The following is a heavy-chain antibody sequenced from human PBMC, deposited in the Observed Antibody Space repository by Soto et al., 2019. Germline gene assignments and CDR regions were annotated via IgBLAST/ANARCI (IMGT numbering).Heavy chain of an antibody. Sequence: SETLSLTCTVYGGSFGGYYWSWIRQPPGKGLEWIGEINHSGSTNYNPSLKSRVTMSLDTSKNQFSLKLSSVTAADTAVYYCARGMSPWFGDPSGGYWGQGTLVTVSS. V-gene: IGHV4-34*01. CDR2: INHSGST. CDR1: GGSFGGYY. J-gene: IGHJ4*02. CDR3: ARGMSPWFGDPSGGY. D-gene: IGHD3-10*01.